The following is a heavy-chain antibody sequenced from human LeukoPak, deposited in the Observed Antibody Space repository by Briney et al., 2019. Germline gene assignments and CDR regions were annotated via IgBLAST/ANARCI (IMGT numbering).Heavy chain of an antibody. CDR1: GFTFSSFA. Sequence: GGSLRLSCAASGFTFSSFAMSWVRQAPGKGLQWVSGISGSGGSTHYADSVKGRFTISRDNSKNTLYLQMNSLRAEDTAVYYCAKNSFQHYYDSSGYYYQYWGQGTLVTVSS. CDR3: AKNSFQHYYDSSGYYYQY. J-gene: IGHJ4*02. V-gene: IGHV3-23*01. D-gene: IGHD3-22*01. CDR2: ISGSGGST.